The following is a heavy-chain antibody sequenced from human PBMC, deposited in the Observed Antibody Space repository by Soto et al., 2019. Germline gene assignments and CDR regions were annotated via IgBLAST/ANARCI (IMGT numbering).Heavy chain of an antibody. V-gene: IGHV1-69*02. CDR1: GGTFSSYT. Sequence: QVQLVQSGAEVKKPGSSVKVSCRASGGTFSSYTISWVRQAPGQGLEWMGRIIPILGIPHYAQKFQGRVTITADISTSTASMELSSLRSEETAVYYCARGDDILTGSDYWGQGTLVTVSS. D-gene: IGHD3-9*01. CDR3: ARGDDILTGSDY. J-gene: IGHJ4*02. CDR2: IIPILGIP.